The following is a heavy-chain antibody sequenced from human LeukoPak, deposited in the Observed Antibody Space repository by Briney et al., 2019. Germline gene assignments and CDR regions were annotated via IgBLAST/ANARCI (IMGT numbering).Heavy chain of an antibody. Sequence: GGSLRLSCEASGFTFTTYSMTWVRQAPGKGLEWVSIISSGSSAIFSADALKGRFTISRDNSKNTLYLQLNSLRVEDTAVYYCAKGVKIWLQLLPAFDYWGQGILVTVSS. V-gene: IGHV3-21*01. CDR2: ISSGSSAI. D-gene: IGHD5-24*01. CDR1: GFTFTTYS. J-gene: IGHJ4*02. CDR3: AKGVKIWLQLLPAFDY.